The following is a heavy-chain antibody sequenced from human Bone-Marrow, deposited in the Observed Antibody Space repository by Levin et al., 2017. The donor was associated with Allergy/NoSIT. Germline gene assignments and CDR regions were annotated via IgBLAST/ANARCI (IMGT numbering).Heavy chain of an antibody. CDR1: GVTLHDHA. J-gene: IGHJ6*02. CDR3: TKDLNAGGADV. V-gene: IGHV3-9*01. Sequence: SCAASGVTLHDHAMHWVRQAPGKGLEWVSGIYWNGEGVDYADSVKGRFTTSRDNAKNSLYLQMNSLSVEDTALYYCTKDLNAGGADVWGQGTTVTVSS. D-gene: IGHD1-14*01. CDR2: IYWNGEGV.